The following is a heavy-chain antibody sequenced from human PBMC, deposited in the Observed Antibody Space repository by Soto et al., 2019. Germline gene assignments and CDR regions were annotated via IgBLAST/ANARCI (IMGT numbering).Heavy chain of an antibody. CDR1: GFSFSSYG. Sequence: QVQLVESGGGVVQPGRSLRLSCAASGFSFSSYGMHWVRQAPGKGLEWVAMISYDGTDEYYADSVKGRFTISRDNSRNAVCLQMTSLRAQDAAVYLCAIRASGWSDPFAYWGPGTLGSVS. D-gene: IGHD1-1*01. CDR2: ISYDGTDE. V-gene: IGHV3-30*03. CDR3: AIRASGWSDPFAY. J-gene: IGHJ4*02.